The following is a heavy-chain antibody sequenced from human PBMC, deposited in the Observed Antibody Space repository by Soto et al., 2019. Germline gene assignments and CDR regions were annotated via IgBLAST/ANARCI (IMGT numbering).Heavy chain of an antibody. D-gene: IGHD2-21*02. CDR1: GVGLSTYA. CDR2: ISGNSGKT. CDR3: ALPSCGGDCYSTFDY. J-gene: IGHJ4*02. Sequence: EVQLLESGGGFVQPGGSLRLSCTASGVGLSTYAISWVRQAPGKGLEWVSVISGNSGKTDYADAVKGRFSIYRDQSANTVYLQMNRLRAEDTAVYYCALPSCGGDCYSTFDYWGQGTLVTVAS. V-gene: IGHV3-23*01.